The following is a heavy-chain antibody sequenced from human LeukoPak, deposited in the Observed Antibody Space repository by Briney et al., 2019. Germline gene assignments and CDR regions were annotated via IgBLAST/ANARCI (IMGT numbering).Heavy chain of an antibody. V-gene: IGHV3-74*01. J-gene: IGHJ4*02. CDR1: GFTFSSYW. Sequence: PGGSLRLSCAASGFTFSSYWMHWVRQAPGKGLVWVSRINSDGSSTTYADSVKGRFTISRDNAKNTLYLQMNNLRVEDTAVYYCAVAVAAYFDYWGQGTLVTVPS. CDR3: AVAVAAYFDY. CDR2: INSDGSST. D-gene: IGHD6-19*01.